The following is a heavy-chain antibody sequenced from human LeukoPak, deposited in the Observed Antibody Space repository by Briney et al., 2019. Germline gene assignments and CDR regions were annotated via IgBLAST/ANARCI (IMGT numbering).Heavy chain of an antibody. J-gene: IGHJ4*02. D-gene: IGHD1-1*01. CDR2: ISTSGSSR. CDR3: ARAAYNWN. V-gene: IGHV3-11*01. Sequence: PGGSLRLSCAASGFPLRDYYMSWIRQAPGKGLEWVSYISTSGSSRYYADSVRGRFTISRDNTKNSIYLQMNNLRAEDSALNYCARAAYNWNWGQGTLVTVS. CDR1: GFPLRDYY.